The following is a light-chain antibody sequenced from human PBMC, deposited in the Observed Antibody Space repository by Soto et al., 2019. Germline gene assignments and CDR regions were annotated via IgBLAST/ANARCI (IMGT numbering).Light chain of an antibody. CDR2: YVD. Sequence: QSVLTQPAPVSGSPGQSITISCTGTSRDVGAYDYVSWYLQYPDKAPQLLIYYVDHRPSGVSSRFSGSKSGNTASLTISGLQAEDEGDYYCCSYADGSIYFFGTGTRSPS. V-gene: IGLV2-14*03. CDR3: CSYADGSIYF. CDR1: SRDVGAYDY. J-gene: IGLJ1*01.